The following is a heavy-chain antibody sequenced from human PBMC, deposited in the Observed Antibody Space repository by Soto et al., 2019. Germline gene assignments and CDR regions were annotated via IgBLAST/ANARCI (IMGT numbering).Heavy chain of an antibody. Sequence: PSETLSLTCTVSGGSISSYYWSWIRQPAGKGLEWIGRIYTSGSTNYNPSLKSRVTMSVDKSKNQFSLKLSSVTAADTAVYYCAREFQFDDSSGYYYGAAYYYGMDVWGQGTTVTVSS. J-gene: IGHJ6*02. CDR1: GGSISSYY. V-gene: IGHV4-4*07. CDR3: AREFQFDDSSGYYYGAAYYYGMDV. CDR2: IYTSGST. D-gene: IGHD3-22*01.